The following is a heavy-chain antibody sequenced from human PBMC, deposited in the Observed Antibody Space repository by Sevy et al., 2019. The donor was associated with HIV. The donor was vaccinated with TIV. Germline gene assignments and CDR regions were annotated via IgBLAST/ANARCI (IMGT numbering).Heavy chain of an antibody. CDR1: GFTFSSYW. J-gene: IGHJ4*02. CDR3: ARIGYNNTWYVDY. CDR2: IKTDGSIT. Sequence: GGSLRLSCAASGFTFSSYWMHWVRQAPGKGLVWVSRIKTDGSITNYADSVQGRFTISRDNTKNTLYLQMNSLRADDTAVYYCARIGYNNTWYVDYWGQGTLVTVSS. D-gene: IGHD6-13*01. V-gene: IGHV3-74*01.